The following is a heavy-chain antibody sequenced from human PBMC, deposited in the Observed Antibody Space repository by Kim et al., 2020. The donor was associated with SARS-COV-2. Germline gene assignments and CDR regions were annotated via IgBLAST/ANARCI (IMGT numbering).Heavy chain of an antibody. J-gene: IGHJ6*02. D-gene: IGHD3-9*01. V-gene: IGHV2-5*02. CDR3: AHSIFSRSKNIYHYYMDV. CDR2: VYWDNDK. CDR1: GFSLNTSEVG. Sequence: SGPTLVNPTQTLALTCTFSGFSLNTSEVGVGWIRQPPGQALEWLGIVYWDNDKRYNPSLKRRLTITKDTSKSQVDLIMTNMDPAETGIYYCAHSIFSRSKNIYHYYMDVWGQGTTVTVSS.